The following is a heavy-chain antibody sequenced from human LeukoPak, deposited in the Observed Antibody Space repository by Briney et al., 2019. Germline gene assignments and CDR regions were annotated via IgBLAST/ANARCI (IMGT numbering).Heavy chain of an antibody. D-gene: IGHD2-15*01. V-gene: IGHV4-38-2*01. Sequence: SETLSLTCAVSGYSISSGYYWGWIRQPPGKGLEWIGSIYHSGSTYYNPSLKSRVTISVDTSKNQFSLKLSSVTAADTAVYYCASRLGYCSGGSCYLGGWFDPWGKGTLVTVSS. CDR1: GYSISSGYY. CDR2: IYHSGST. CDR3: ASRLGYCSGGSCYLGGWFDP. J-gene: IGHJ5*02.